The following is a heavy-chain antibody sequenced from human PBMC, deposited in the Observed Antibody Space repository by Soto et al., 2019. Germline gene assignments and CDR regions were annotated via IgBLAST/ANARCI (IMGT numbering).Heavy chain of an antibody. D-gene: IGHD6-19*01. CDR3: ARGSGWLTDY. CDR1: RGSISSYY. V-gene: IGHV4-59*01. Sequence: SETLSLTCTVPRGSISSYYWSWIRQPPGKGPEWIGYVYHSGTTNYNPSLEIRVTISLDTSKNQFSLKLNSVTAADTAVYYCARGSGWLTDYWGQGTQVTVS. CDR2: VYHSGTT. J-gene: IGHJ4*02.